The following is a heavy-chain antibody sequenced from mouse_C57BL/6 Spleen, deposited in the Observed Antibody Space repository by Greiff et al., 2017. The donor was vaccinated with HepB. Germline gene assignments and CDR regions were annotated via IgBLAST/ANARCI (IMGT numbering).Heavy chain of an antibody. CDR1: GYTFTDYE. Sequence: QVQLQQSGAELVRPGASVTLSCKASGYTFTDYEMHWVKQTPVHGLEWIGAIDPETGGTAYNQKFKGKAILTADKSSSTAYMELRSLTSEDSAVYYCTRIYDGYFPFDYWGQGTTLTVSS. CDR2: IDPETGGT. D-gene: IGHD2-3*01. J-gene: IGHJ2*01. V-gene: IGHV1-15*01. CDR3: TRIYDGYFPFDY.